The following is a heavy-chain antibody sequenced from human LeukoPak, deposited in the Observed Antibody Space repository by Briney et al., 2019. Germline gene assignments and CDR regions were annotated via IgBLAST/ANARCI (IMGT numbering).Heavy chain of an antibody. CDR3: ASDSLGGWSRERKYFQH. CDR1: GFTFSSYS. V-gene: IGHV3-33*01. D-gene: IGHD6-19*01. J-gene: IGHJ1*01. Sequence: GGSLRLSGAGSGFTFSSYSMHWARQAPGKGLEWVAVIWYEGSNKYYADSVKGRFTIFRNNSKTSLYLQMNSLRAEDTAVSYCASDSLGGWSRERKYFQHWGQGTLVTVSS. CDR2: IWYEGSNK.